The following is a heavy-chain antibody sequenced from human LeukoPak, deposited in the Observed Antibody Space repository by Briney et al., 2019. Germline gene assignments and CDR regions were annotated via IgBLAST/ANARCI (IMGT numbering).Heavy chain of an antibody. CDR2: ISAYNGNT. Sequence: ASVKVSCKASGYTFTSYGISWVRQAPGQGLEWMRWISAYNGNTNYAQKLQGRVTMTTDTSTSTAYMELRSLRSDDTAVYYCARYAEDYVWGSYRFFDYWGQGTLVTVPS. CDR3: ARYAEDYVWGSYRFFDY. V-gene: IGHV1-18*01. D-gene: IGHD3-16*02. J-gene: IGHJ4*02. CDR1: GYTFTSYG.